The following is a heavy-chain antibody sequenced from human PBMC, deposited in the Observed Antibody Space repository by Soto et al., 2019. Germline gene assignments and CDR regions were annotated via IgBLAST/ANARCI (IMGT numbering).Heavy chain of an antibody. V-gene: IGHV1-69*13. CDR3: ARDLYDFWSGYYTPGY. Sequence: SVKVSCKASGGTFSSYAISWVRQAPGQGLEWMGGIIPIFGTANYAQKFQGRVTITADESTSTAYMELSSLRSEDTAVYYCARDLYDFWSGYYTPGYWGQGTLVTVSS. J-gene: IGHJ4*02. CDR2: IIPIFGTA. D-gene: IGHD3-3*01. CDR1: GGTFSSYA.